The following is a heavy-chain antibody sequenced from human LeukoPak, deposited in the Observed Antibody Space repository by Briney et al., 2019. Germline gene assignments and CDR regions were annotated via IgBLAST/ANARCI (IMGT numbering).Heavy chain of an antibody. J-gene: IGHJ4*02. D-gene: IGHD3-22*01. Sequence: PGGSLRLSCAASGFTFSSYEMNWVRQAPGKGLEWVSYISSSGSTIYYADSVKGRFTISRDNAKNSLYLQMNSLRAEDTAVYHCARDRHYYDSSGYYWGQGTLVTVSS. V-gene: IGHV3-48*03. CDR3: ARDRHYYDSSGYY. CDR2: ISSSGSTI. CDR1: GFTFSSYE.